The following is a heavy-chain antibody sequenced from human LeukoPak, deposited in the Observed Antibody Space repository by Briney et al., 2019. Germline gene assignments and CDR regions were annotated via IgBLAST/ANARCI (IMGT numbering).Heavy chain of an antibody. CDR2: IKSDGSDI. CDR1: GFTFSTYW. Sequence: GGSLRLSCAAPGFTFSTYWMHWVRQVPGKGLVWVSRIKSDGSDIIYADSVKGRFTISRDNAKNTLYLQMNSLRAEDTAAYYCARKGYATYALDICGQGTLVTVSS. V-gene: IGHV3-74*01. CDR3: ARKGYATYALDI. D-gene: IGHD2-8*01. J-gene: IGHJ3*02.